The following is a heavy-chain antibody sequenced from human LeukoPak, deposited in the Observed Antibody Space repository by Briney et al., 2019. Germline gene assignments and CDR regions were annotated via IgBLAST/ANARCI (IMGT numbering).Heavy chain of an antibody. CDR2: IYYSGST. V-gene: IGHV4-39*01. Sequence: SETLSLTCSVSGGSISSYYWGWIRQPPGKGLEWIGSIYYSGSTYYNPSLKSRVTISVDTSKNQFSLKLSSVTAADTAVYYCASPSPVGAVVPAIDYWGQGTLVTVSS. CDR1: GGSISSYY. J-gene: IGHJ4*02. CDR3: ASPSPVGAVVPAIDY. D-gene: IGHD2-2*01.